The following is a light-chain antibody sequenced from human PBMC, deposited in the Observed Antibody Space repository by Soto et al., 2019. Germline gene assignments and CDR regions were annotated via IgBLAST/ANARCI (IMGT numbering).Light chain of an antibody. J-gene: IGLJ1*01. CDR1: SPNIGAGYD. Sequence: QSALTQPPSVSGAPGQRVTISCTGSSPNIGAGYDVHWYQQLPGTAPKLLIYGNSNRPSGVPDRFSGSKSGTSASLAITGLQAEDEADYYCQSYDSSLSGSYVFGTGTKVTVL. V-gene: IGLV1-40*01. CDR3: QSYDSSLSGSYV. CDR2: GNS.